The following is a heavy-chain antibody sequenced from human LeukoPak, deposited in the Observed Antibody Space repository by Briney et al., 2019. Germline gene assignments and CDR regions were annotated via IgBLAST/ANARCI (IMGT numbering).Heavy chain of an antibody. CDR2: INSDGSST. CDR3: TRNAYGGNSGRYFDY. D-gene: IGHD4-23*01. Sequence: PGGSLRLSCAASGFTFSSYWMHWVRQAPGKGLVWVSRINSDGSSTSYADSVKGRFTISRDNAKNTLYLQMNSLKTEDTAVYYCTRNAYGGNSGRYFDYWGQGILVTVSS. V-gene: IGHV3-74*01. J-gene: IGHJ4*02. CDR1: GFTFSSYW.